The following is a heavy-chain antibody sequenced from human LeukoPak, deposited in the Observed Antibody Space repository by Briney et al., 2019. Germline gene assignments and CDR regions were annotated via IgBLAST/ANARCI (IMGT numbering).Heavy chain of an antibody. CDR1: GGTFSSYA. Sequence: ASVKVSCKASGGTFSSYAISWVRQAPGQGLEWMGGIIPIFGTANYAQKFQGRVTITADESTSTAYMELSSLRSEDTAVYYCARQSSTGTLAYYFDYWGQGTLVTASS. J-gene: IGHJ4*02. V-gene: IGHV1-69*13. CDR2: IIPIFGTA. D-gene: IGHD6-13*01. CDR3: ARQSSTGTLAYYFDY.